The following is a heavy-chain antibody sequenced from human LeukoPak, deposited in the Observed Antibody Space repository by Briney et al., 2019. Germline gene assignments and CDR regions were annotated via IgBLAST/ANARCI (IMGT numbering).Heavy chain of an antibody. CDR1: GYTFTGFY. CDR2: INPNSCGS. J-gene: IGHJ6*02. Sequence: ASVTLSCTASGYTFTGFYMHWVRQAPGQGLDGMGWINPNSCGSNCAQKFQGRVTMTRDTSISTAYMELNRLTSDDTAVYYCATYSNSTLQYYYGLDVWGQGTTVTVSS. V-gene: IGHV1-2*02. D-gene: IGHD6-6*01. CDR3: ATYSNSTLQYYYGLDV.